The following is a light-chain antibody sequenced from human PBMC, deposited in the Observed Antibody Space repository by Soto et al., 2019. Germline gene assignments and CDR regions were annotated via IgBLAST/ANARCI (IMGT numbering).Light chain of an antibody. CDR1: QSVSGN. CDR3: QQYNNWPIT. Sequence: EIVMTQSPATLSVSPGERATLSCRASQSVSGNLAWYQQKPGQAPRLLIYGASTRATGIPARFSGSRSGTEFTLTISSLQSEDFAVYYCQQYNNWPITFGGGTKVEIK. CDR2: GAS. J-gene: IGKJ4*01. V-gene: IGKV3-15*01.